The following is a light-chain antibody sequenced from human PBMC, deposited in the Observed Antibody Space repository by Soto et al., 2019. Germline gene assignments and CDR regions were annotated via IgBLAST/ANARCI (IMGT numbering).Light chain of an antibody. CDR3: SSYTSSSSLDVL. CDR2: VVT. V-gene: IGLV2-14*01. CDR1: NSDVGGYNY. J-gene: IGLJ2*01. Sequence: QSALTQPASVSGSPGQSITISCTGTNSDVGGYNYVSWYQQHPGKAPKLMIYVVTNRPSGVSNRFSASKSGNTASLTISGLQAEDEAVYYCSSYTSSSSLDVLFGGGTQLTVL.